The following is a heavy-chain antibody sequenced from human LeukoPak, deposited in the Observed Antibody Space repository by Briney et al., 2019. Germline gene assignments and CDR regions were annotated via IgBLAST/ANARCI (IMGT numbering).Heavy chain of an antibody. J-gene: IGHJ4*02. Sequence: QAGGSLRLSCAASGFTVSSNYMSWVRQAPGKGLEWVSVIYSGGSTYYADSVKGRFTISRDNSKNTLYLQMNSLRAEDTAVYYCAKESGSLWELVAFDYWGQGTLVTVSS. CDR1: GFTVSSNY. D-gene: IGHD1-26*01. V-gene: IGHV3-66*01. CDR2: IYSGGST. CDR3: AKESGSLWELVAFDY.